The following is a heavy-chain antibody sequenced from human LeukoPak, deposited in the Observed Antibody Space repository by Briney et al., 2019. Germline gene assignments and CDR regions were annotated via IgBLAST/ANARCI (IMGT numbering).Heavy chain of an antibody. Sequence: SQTLSLTCTVSGGSISSGSYYWSWIRQPAGKGLEWIGRIYTSGSTNYNPSLKSRVTISVDTSKNQFSLKLSSVTAADTAVYYCARDSVWRSYNYFDYWGQGTLATVSS. CDR3: ARDSVWRSYNYFDY. V-gene: IGHV4-61*02. CDR2: IYTSGST. D-gene: IGHD3-16*01. CDR1: GGSISSGSYY. J-gene: IGHJ4*02.